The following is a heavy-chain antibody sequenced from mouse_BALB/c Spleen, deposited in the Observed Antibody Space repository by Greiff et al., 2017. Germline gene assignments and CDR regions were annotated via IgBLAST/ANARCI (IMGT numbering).Heavy chain of an antibody. J-gene: IGHJ4*01. CDR3: TRERNTVDDYAMDY. Sequence: EVHLVESGGGLVKPGGSLKLSCAASGFTFSSYTMSWVRQTPEKRLEWVATISSGGSYTYYPDSVKGRFTISRDNAKNTLYLQMSSLKSEDTAMYYCTRERNTVDDYAMDYWGQGTSVTVSS. D-gene: IGHD1-1*01. V-gene: IGHV5-6-4*01. CDR2: ISSGGSYT. CDR1: GFTFSSYT.